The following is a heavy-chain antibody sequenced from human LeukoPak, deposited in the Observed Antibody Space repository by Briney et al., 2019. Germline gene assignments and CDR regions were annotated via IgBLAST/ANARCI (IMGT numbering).Heavy chain of an antibody. V-gene: IGHV3-23*01. CDR2: ISSGAVNT. Sequence: GGSLRLSCAASGFTFSSYAMSWVRQAPGKGLEWVAGISSGAVNTYYADSVKGRFTISRDNSKNILYLQVYRLRAEDTALYYCAKDSYITGGEFDSWGQGTLVTVSS. J-gene: IGHJ4*02. CDR1: GFTFSSYA. D-gene: IGHD3-16*01. CDR3: AKDSYITGGEFDS.